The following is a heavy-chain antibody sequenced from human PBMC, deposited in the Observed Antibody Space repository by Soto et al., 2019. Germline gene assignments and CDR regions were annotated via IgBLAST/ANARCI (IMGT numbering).Heavy chain of an antibody. J-gene: IGHJ4*02. CDR2: INHSGST. V-gene: IGHV4-34*01. CDR1: GGSFSGYY. D-gene: IGHD3-22*01. CDR3: ARGLRRYYYDSSGYYFYFDY. Sequence: SETLSLTCAVYGGSFSGYYWSWIRQPPGKGLEWIGEINHSGSTNYNPSLKSRVTISVDTSKNQFSLKLSSVTAADTAVYYCARGLRRYYYDSSGYYFYFDYWGQGTLVTVSS.